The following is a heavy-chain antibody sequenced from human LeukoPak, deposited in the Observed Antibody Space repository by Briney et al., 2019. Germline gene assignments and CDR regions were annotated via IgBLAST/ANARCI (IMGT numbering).Heavy chain of an antibody. CDR1: GGSFSTYY. J-gene: IGHJ3*01. CDR2: IFYSGST. V-gene: IGHV4-59*08. Sequence: SETLSLTCTVSGGSFSTYYWSWFRQPPGKGLEWIGYIFYSGSTDYNPSLKSRVFTSIETSKNRFSLTLNSVTAADTAVYYCATLRGDYYDSRAYDLWGQGTMVTVSS. D-gene: IGHD3-22*01. CDR3: ATLRGDYYDSRAYDL.